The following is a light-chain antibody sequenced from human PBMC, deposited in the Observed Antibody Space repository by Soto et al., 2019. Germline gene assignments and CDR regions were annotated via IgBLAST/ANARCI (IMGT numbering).Light chain of an antibody. CDR1: QSISSY. V-gene: IGKV1-39*01. CDR2: AAS. CDR3: QQSYSTPRT. J-gene: IGKJ5*01. Sequence: DIHMTQAPSSLCASEGVIVTITGRGKQSISSYLNWYQQKPGKAPKLLIYAASRLQSGVPSRFSGSGSGTDFTLTISSLQPEDFATYYCQQSYSTPRTFGQGTRLEIK.